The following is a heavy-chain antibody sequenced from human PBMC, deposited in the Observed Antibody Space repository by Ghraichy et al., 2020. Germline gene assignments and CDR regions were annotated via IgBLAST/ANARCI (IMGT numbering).Heavy chain of an antibody. CDR2: ITSSSRTI. J-gene: IGHJ6*02. D-gene: IGHD4-23*01. Sequence: GGSLRLSCVGSGFPFSSYSMNWVRQSPGKGLEWVSYITSSSRTISYADSVKGRFTISRDIAQNSLYLQMNSLRDEDTAVYYCARGSKVVRFFYYDGMDVWGQGTTVTVSS. CDR3: ARGSKVVRFFYYDGMDV. CDR1: GFPFSSYS. V-gene: IGHV3-48*02.